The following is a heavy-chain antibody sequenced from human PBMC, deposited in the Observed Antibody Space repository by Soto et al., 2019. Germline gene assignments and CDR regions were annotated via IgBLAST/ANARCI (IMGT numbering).Heavy chain of an antibody. CDR2: IIPICGTG. CDR3: ARGGIAVAGTHFQH. CDR1: GGTFSSYA. D-gene: IGHD6-19*01. V-gene: IGHV1-69*01. J-gene: IGHJ1*01. Sequence: QVQLVQSGAEVKKPGSSVKVSCKASGGTFSSYAISWVRQAPGQGLEWMGGIIPICGTGNYAQKFQGRVTITADESTSTAYMELSSLRSEDTAVYYCARGGIAVAGTHFQHWGQGTLVTVSS.